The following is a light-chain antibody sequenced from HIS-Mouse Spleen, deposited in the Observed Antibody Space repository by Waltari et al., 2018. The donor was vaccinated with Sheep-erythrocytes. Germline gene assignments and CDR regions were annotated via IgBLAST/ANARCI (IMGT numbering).Light chain of an antibody. CDR3: SSYTSSSTLVV. CDR2: DVS. CDR1: SSDVGGYNS. V-gene: IGLV2-14*03. Sequence: QSALTQPRSVSGSPGQSVTISCTGTSSDVGGYNSVFWYQQHPGKAPKLMIYDVSNRPSVVSNRFSGSKSGNTASLTISGLQAEDEADYYCSSYTSSSTLVVFGGGTKLTVL. J-gene: IGLJ2*01.